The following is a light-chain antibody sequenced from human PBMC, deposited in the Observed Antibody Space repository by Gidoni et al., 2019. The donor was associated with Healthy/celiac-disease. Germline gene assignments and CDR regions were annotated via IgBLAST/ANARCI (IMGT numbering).Light chain of an antibody. J-gene: IGLJ2*01. V-gene: IGLV3-1*01. CDR2: QDS. CDR1: KLGDKY. Sequence: SYELTQPPSVSVSPEQTASITCSGDKLGDKYAFWYQQKPGQSPVLVIYQDSKRPSGIPERFSGSNSGNTATLTISGTQAMDEADYYCQAWDSSTVVFGGGTKLTVL. CDR3: QAWDSSTVV.